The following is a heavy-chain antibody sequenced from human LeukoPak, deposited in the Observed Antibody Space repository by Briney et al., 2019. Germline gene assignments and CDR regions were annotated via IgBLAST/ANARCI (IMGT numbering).Heavy chain of an antibody. CDR3: AKWYYDILTGYWGYFDH. CDR2: ISYHGSNK. D-gene: IGHD3-9*01. V-gene: IGHV3-30*18. Sequence: GGSLRLSCAASEFTFSSYAMHWVRQAPGKGLEWVAFISYHGSNKYYADSVKGRFTISRDNSKNTLFLQMNSLRAEDTAVYYCAKWYYDILTGYWGYFDHWGQGTLVTVSS. J-gene: IGHJ4*02. CDR1: EFTFSSYA.